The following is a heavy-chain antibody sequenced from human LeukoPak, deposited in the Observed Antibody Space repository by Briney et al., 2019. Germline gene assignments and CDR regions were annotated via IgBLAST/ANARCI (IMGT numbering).Heavy chain of an antibody. CDR3: GRDGGHFDSSGYYYSYAFDI. CDR2: ISGGSSTM. CDR1: GFAFSTYS. J-gene: IGHJ3*02. V-gene: IGHV3-48*02. D-gene: IGHD3-22*01. Sequence: PGGSLRLSCAASGFAFSTYSMNWVHQAPGKGLEWISYISGGSSTMHYADSVRGRFTISRDNAKSSLYLQMNSLRDEDTAVYYCGRDGGHFDSSGYYYSYAFDIWGQGTLVTVSS.